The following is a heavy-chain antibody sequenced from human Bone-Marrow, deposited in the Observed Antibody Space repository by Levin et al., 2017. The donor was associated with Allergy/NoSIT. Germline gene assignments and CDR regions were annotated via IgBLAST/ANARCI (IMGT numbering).Heavy chain of an antibody. D-gene: IGHD1-26*01. J-gene: IGHJ3*02. CDR3: ARDVTPRIGDKWDDAFDI. Sequence: GGSLRLSCAASRFIMSNYWMSWVRKAPGKGLEWVANIKQDESEKNYVDSVKGRFTISRDNAKNSLYLQMNSLRAEDTAVYFCARDVTPRIGDKWDDAFDIWGQGTMVTVSS. CDR2: IKQDESEK. V-gene: IGHV3-7*04. CDR1: RFIMSNYW.